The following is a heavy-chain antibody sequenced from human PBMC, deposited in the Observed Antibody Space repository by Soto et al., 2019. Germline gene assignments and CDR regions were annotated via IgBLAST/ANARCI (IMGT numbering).Heavy chain of an antibody. CDR3: AASYGSGYRAFDY. J-gene: IGHJ4*02. V-gene: IGHV1-69*02. CDR2: INPIVSMS. CDR1: GDTFSFYT. D-gene: IGHD3-10*01. Sequence: QVQLVQSGTEVKKPGSSVKVSCKASGDTFSFYTINWVRQAPGLGLEWVGRINPIVSMSNYAQKFQGRVSMTEDKSTSTAYMELRSLRSDDTAMYFCAASYGSGYRAFDYWGQGALVIGSS.